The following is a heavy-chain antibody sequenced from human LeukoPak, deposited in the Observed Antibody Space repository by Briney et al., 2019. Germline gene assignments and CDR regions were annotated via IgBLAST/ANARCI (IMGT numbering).Heavy chain of an antibody. J-gene: IGHJ5*02. V-gene: IGHV4-59*08. CDR2: IYYTGST. D-gene: IGHD3-22*01. Sequence: PSETLSLTCTVSGGSIRSSYWSWLRQPPGKGLEWIGYIYYTGSTNSNPSLKSRVTVSVDTSMNQFSLKLSSMTAADTAVYYCARLDRSGYEMGGTWFDPWGQGTLVTVSS. CDR1: GGSIRSSY. CDR3: ARLDRSGYEMGGTWFDP.